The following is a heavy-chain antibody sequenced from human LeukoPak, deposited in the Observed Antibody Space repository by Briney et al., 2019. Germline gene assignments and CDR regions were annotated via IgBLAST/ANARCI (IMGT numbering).Heavy chain of an antibody. CDR2: ISAYKSDT. D-gene: IGHD3-22*01. CDR1: GYTFTSYG. J-gene: IGHJ4*02. CDR3: ARVVSSNGYSIY. V-gene: IGHV1-18*01. Sequence: ASVKVSCKASGYTFTSYGISWVRQAPGQGLEWMGWISAYKSDTNYAQKFQGRVTMTTDTSTSTAYMELRSLRSDDTAIYYCARVVSSNGYSIYWGQGTLVTVSS.